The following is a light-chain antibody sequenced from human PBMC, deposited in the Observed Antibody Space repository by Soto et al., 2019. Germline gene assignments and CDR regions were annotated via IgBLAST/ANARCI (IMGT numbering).Light chain of an antibody. J-gene: IGKJ2*01. CDR1: QSISSY. Sequence: DIQMTQSPSSLSASVGDRVTITCRASQSISSYLNWYQQKPGKAPKLLIYAASSLQSGVPSRFSGSVSGTDFTLTISSLQPEDFATYYCQQSYSRDTFGQGTKLEIK. CDR3: QQSYSRDT. CDR2: AAS. V-gene: IGKV1-39*01.